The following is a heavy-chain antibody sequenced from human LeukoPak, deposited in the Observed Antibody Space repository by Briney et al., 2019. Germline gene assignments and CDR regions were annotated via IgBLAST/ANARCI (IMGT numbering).Heavy chain of an antibody. CDR1: ALTFINAW. CDR2: FASKNDGGTR. D-gene: IGHD2-2*01. CDR3: STVLTSTAVSTVPPGIDH. V-gene: IGHV3-15*04. Sequence: GGSLRLSCAASALTFINAWMSSVRRAQGKGLEWFGRFASKNDGGTRDYAAPVKGRLTISRDDAKKTLYLQMNSLKTEDTAFYYCSTVLTSTAVSTVPPGIDHWGRGTLVTVSS. J-gene: IGHJ4*02.